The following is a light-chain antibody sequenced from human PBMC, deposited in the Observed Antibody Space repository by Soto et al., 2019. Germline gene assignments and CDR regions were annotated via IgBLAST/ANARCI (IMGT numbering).Light chain of an antibody. V-gene: IGKV3-15*01. CDR1: QSVSSN. CDR3: QQYNQWPLFT. J-gene: IGKJ3*01. CDR2: ATS. Sequence: EIVMTQSPVTLSVSPGERATLSCRASQSVSSNVAWYQQRPGQAPRLIIYATSTRATGIPARFSGSGSGTEFTLTISSLQSEDFAVYYCQQYNQWPLFTFGPGTKVDI.